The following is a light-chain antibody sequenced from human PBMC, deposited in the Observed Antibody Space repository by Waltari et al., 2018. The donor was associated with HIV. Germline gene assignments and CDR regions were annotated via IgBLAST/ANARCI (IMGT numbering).Light chain of an antibody. CDR3: QQYYSTPWT. J-gene: IGKJ1*01. V-gene: IGKV1-NL1*01. CDR1: QGISNS. Sequence: DIQMTQSQSSLSASVGARVTITCRATQGISNSLAWYQQKPGKAPKLLLYAASRLESGVPSRFSGSGSGTDYTLTISSLQPEDFATYYCQQYYSTPWTFGQGTKVEIK. CDR2: AAS.